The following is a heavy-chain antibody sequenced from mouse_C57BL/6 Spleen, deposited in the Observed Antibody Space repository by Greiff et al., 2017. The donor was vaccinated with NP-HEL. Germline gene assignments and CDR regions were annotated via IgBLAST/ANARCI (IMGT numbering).Heavy chain of an antibody. D-gene: IGHD2-4*01. V-gene: IGHV5-4*03. CDR2: ISDGGSYT. CDR1: GFTFSSYA. J-gene: IGHJ3*01. CDR3: ARVNDYDSFAY. Sequence: EVMLVESGGGLVKPGGSLKLSCAASGFTFSSYAMSWVRQTPEKRLEWVATISDGGSYTYYPDNVKGRFTISRDNAKNNLYLQMSHLKSEDTAIYYCARVNDYDSFAYWGQGTLVTVSA.